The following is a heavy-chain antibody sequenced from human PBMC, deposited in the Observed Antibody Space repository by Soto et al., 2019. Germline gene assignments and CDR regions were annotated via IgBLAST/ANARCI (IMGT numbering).Heavy chain of an antibody. J-gene: IGHJ4*02. Sequence: QVQLQESGPGLVKPSQTLSLTCTVSGDSLSSGGHYWSWIRQHPGKGLEWIGHIYDSVNTYYSPSLRSRFTISADMSKNQFSLTLRSVTAADTAVYYCARVDHRGYFAILTDYWGQGTLVTVSS. CDR1: GDSLSSGGHY. CDR3: ARVDHRGYFAILTDY. CDR2: IYDSVNT. V-gene: IGHV4-31*03. D-gene: IGHD3-9*01.